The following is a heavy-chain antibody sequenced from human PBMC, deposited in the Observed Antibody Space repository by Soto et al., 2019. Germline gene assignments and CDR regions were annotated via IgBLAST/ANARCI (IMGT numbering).Heavy chain of an antibody. CDR3: ARWRTFAGHFDY. CDR2: IYHSGST. CDR1: GGSFSGYY. D-gene: IGHD3-3*01. Sequence: SETLSLTCAVYGGSFSGYYWSWIRQPPGKGLEWIGNIYHSGSTYYNPSLKSRVTISVDTSKNQFSLKLSSVTAADTAVYYCARWRTFAGHFDYWGQGTLVTVSS. J-gene: IGHJ4*02. V-gene: IGHV4-34*01.